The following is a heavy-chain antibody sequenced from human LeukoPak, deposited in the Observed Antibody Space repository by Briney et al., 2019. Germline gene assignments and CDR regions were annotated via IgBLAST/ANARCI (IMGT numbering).Heavy chain of an antibody. J-gene: IGHJ4*02. CDR3: AKRGTELELAD. CDR2: ISGSGGST. Sequence: GGSLRLSCAASGFTFSSYAMSWVRQAPGKGLEWVSAISGSGGSTYYADSVKGRFTISRDNSKNTLYLQMTSLRAEDTAVYYCAKRGTELELADWGQGTLVTIYS. D-gene: IGHD1-7*01. CDR1: GFTFSSYA. V-gene: IGHV3-23*01.